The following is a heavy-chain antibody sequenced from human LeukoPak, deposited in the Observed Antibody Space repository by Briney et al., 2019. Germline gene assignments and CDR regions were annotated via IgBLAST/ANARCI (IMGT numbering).Heavy chain of an antibody. Sequence: ASVKVSCKASGYTFTSYYMHWVRQAPGQGLEWMGGFDPEDGETIYAQKFQGRVTMTRDTSISTAYMELSRLRSDDTAVYYCARVPDDYGDYDARFDPWGQGTLVTVSS. CDR2: FDPEDGET. V-gene: IGHV1-2*02. CDR1: GYTFTSYY. CDR3: ARVPDDYGDYDARFDP. D-gene: IGHD4-17*01. J-gene: IGHJ5*02.